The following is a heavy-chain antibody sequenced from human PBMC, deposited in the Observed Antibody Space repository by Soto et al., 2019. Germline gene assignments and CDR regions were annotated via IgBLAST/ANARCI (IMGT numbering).Heavy chain of an antibody. D-gene: IGHD3-3*01. CDR1: GFTFGTYT. J-gene: IGHJ6*02. CDR3: AKLDFWNSYYGLDV. CDR2: ISSSGGTT. Sequence: GGSLRLSCAASGFTFGTYTMSWVCQAPGKGLEWVSSISSSGGTTYYADSVKGRFSISRDKSKNTLYLQMNSLRGEDTAIYYCAKLDFWNSYYGLDVWGQGTTVTVSS. V-gene: IGHV3-23*01.